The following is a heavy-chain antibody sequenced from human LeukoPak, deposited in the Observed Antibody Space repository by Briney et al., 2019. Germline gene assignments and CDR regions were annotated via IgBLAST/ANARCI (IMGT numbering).Heavy chain of an antibody. J-gene: IGHJ4*02. V-gene: IGHV4-39*01. D-gene: IGHD4-17*01. CDR1: GGSITSSGHY. CDR3: ARHRQDGDYFDY. CDR2: IYYSGDS. Sequence: PSETLSLTCTVSGGSITSSGHYWGWIRQPPGKGLEWIGSIYYSGDSYYNPSLKSRVTISVDTSKNQLSLRLSSVTAADTAIYYCARHRQDGDYFDYWGQGTLVTVSS.